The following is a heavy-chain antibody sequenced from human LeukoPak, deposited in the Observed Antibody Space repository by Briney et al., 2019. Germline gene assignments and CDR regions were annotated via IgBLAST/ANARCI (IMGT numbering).Heavy chain of an antibody. Sequence: GGSLRLSCAASGFTFSTYAMSWVRQAPGKGLEWVSGISGSGDRTYYADSVKGRFTISRDNSKNTLFLQMNSLRAEDTAVYYCARDLLLYFGEVTMAFDYWGLGTLVTVSS. CDR1: GFTFSTYA. CDR3: ARDLLLYFGEVTMAFDY. D-gene: IGHD3-10*01. V-gene: IGHV3-23*01. J-gene: IGHJ4*02. CDR2: ISGSGDRT.